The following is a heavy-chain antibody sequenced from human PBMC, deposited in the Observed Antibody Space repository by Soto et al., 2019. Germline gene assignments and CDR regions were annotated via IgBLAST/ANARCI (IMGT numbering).Heavy chain of an antibody. D-gene: IGHD2-2*01. CDR2: IRYDGSNI. J-gene: IGHJ6*03. V-gene: IGHV3-33*06. CDR3: AKSSGRVPGVLCGYSFYMDV. Sequence: GGSLRLSCAASGSIFRGYGMHWVRQAPGKGLEWVSVIRYDGSNINYADSVKGRFTISRDNSKNTLSLQMNSLRAEDTARYYCAKSSGRVPGVLCGYSFYMDVWGKGTPVTVSS. CDR1: GSIFRGYG.